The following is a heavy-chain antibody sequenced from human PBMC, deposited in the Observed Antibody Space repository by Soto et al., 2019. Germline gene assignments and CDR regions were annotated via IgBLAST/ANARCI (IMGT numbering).Heavy chain of an antibody. V-gene: IGHV3-21*01. CDR3: ASDLWVTIFGVVIETPYYFDY. CDR2: ISSSSSYI. CDR1: GFTFSSYS. Sequence: GGSLRLSCAASGFTFSSYSMNWVRQAPGKGLEWVSSISSSSSYIYYADSVKGRFTISGDNAKNSLYLQMNSLRAEDSAVYYCASDLWVTIFGVVIETPYYFDYWGQGTLVTVSS. J-gene: IGHJ4*02. D-gene: IGHD3-3*01.